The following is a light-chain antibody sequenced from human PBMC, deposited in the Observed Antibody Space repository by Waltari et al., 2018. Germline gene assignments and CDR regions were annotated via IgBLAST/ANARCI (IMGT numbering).Light chain of an antibody. J-gene: IGKJ1*01. V-gene: IGKV3-20*01. CDR1: QSVSSSY. CDR2: GAS. Sequence: EIVLTQSPGTLSLSPGERATLSCRASQSVSSSYLAWYQQKPGQAPRVLIHGASTRATGIPDRVSGSGSGTDFTLTISRLEPEDFAVYYCQQYGSSPWTFGQGTKVEIK. CDR3: QQYGSSPWT.